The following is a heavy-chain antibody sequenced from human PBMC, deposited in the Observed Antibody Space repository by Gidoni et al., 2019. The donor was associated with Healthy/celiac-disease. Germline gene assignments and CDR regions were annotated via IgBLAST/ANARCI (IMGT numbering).Heavy chain of an antibody. Sequence: EVQLVESGGGLIQPGGSLRLSCAASGFTVSSTYMSWVRQAPGKGLEWVSVIYSGGSTYYADSVKGRFTISRDNSKNTLYLQMNSLRAEDTAVYYCARVTGPDGYNPIHDAFDIWGQGTMVTVSS. J-gene: IGHJ3*02. CDR2: IYSGGST. CDR1: GFTVSSTY. D-gene: IGHD5-12*01. CDR3: ARVTGPDGYNPIHDAFDI. V-gene: IGHV3-53*01.